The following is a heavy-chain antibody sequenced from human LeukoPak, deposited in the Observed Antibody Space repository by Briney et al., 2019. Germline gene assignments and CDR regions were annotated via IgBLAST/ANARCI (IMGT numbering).Heavy chain of an antibody. CDR3: ASSKVRGVIAY. CDR1: GFTFSSYG. CDR2: ISYDGSNK. J-gene: IGHJ4*02. V-gene: IGHV3-30*03. Sequence: GGSLRLSCAASGFTFSSYGMHWVRQAPGKGLEWVAVISYDGSNKYYADSVKGRFTISRDNSKNTLYLQMNSLRAEDTAVYYCASSKVRGVIAYWGQGTLVTVSS. D-gene: IGHD3-10*01.